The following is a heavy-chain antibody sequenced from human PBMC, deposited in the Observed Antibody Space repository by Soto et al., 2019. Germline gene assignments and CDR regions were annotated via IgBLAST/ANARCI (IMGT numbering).Heavy chain of an antibody. D-gene: IGHD2-15*01. V-gene: IGHV3-33*03. CDR3: ARWGCSGTNCNLNQRSYDL. Sequence: QVQLVESGGGVVQPGMPLRLSCAASGFIFNEYGMHWVRQAPGKGLEWVAVIWYDGSNKYYADSVKGRFTISRDNSKNTMSLQMNNLRAEDTAVYYCARWGCSGTNCNLNQRSYDLWGQGTLVTVSS. CDR1: GFIFNEYG. J-gene: IGHJ4*02. CDR2: IWYDGSNK.